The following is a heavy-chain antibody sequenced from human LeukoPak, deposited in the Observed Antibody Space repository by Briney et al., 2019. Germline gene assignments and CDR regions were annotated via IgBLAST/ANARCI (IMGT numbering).Heavy chain of an antibody. CDR1: GFTFNNYA. J-gene: IGHJ3*02. Sequence: GGSLRLSCATSGFTFNNYAMHWVRQAPGKGLEWVAVISYDGSNKYYADSVKGRFTISRDNSKNTLYLQMNSLRAEDTAVYYCARLFVRSHDAFDIWGQGTMVTVSS. CDR3: ARLFVRSHDAFDI. V-gene: IGHV3-30*14. CDR2: ISYDGSNK. D-gene: IGHD3-10*01.